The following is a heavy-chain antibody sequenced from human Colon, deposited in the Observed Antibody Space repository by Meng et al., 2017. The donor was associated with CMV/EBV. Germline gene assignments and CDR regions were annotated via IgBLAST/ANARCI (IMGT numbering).Heavy chain of an antibody. J-gene: IGHJ6*02. V-gene: IGHV3-30-3*02. CDR1: GFTFSSYA. D-gene: IGHD2-2*02. CDR2: ISYDGSNK. CDR3: AKYIVVVPAAIKLTYYYGMDV. Sequence: GGSLRLSCAASGFTFSSYAMHWVRQAPGKGLEWVAVISYDGSNKYYVDSVKGRFTISRDNSKNTLYLQMNSLRAEDTAVYYCAKYIVVVPAAIKLTYYYGMDVWDQGTTVTVSS.